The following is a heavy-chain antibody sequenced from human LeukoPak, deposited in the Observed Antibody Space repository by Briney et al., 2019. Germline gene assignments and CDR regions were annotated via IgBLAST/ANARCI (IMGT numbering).Heavy chain of an antibody. V-gene: IGHV3-21*01. J-gene: IGHJ3*02. CDR2: ISSSRYI. CDR3: ARWPVPYYYGSGKAGAFDI. Sequence: PGGSLRLSCAASGFTFSSHSMDWVRQAPGKGLEWVSSISSSRYIYYADSVKGRFTMSRDNANTSLYLQMNSLRAEDTAVYYCARWPVPYYYGSGKAGAFDIWGQGTMVTVSS. CDR1: GFTFSSHS. D-gene: IGHD3-10*01.